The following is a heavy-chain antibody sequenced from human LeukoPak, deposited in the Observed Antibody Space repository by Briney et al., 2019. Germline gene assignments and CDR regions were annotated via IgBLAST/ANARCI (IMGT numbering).Heavy chain of an antibody. CDR3: AREYSSSFYYYYGMDV. J-gene: IGHJ6*02. Sequence: ASVKVSCKASGYTFTGYYMHWVRQVPGQGLEWMGRINPNSGGTNYAQKFQGRVTMTRDTSISTAYMELSRLRSDDTAVYYCAREYSSSFYYYYGMDVWGQGTTVTVSS. CDR1: GYTFTGYY. CDR2: INPNSGGT. D-gene: IGHD6-6*01. V-gene: IGHV1-2*06.